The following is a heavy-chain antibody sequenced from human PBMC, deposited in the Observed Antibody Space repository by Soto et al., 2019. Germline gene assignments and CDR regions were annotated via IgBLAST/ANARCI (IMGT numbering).Heavy chain of an antibody. Sequence: ASVKVSCRASGYTFTSYGISWVRQAPGQGLEWMGWISAYNGNTNYAQKLQGRVTMTTDTSTSTAYMELRSLRSDDTAVYYCAREDIVVVPAAHRFNWFDPWGQGTLVTVSS. CDR3: AREDIVVVPAAHRFNWFDP. J-gene: IGHJ5*02. V-gene: IGHV1-18*04. CDR2: ISAYNGNT. D-gene: IGHD2-2*01. CDR1: GYTFTSYG.